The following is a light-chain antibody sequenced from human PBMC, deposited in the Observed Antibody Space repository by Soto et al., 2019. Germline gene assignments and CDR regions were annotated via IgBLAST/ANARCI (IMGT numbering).Light chain of an antibody. Sequence: DIQMTQSPSSLSASIGDTVAITCRASQAIRDNLNWYQQKPGKAPKLLMSAATNLETGAPSRFSSSGSETDFTLIISSLQAEDSATYFCQQSYSTPITFGGGTRVEIK. CDR1: QAIRDN. J-gene: IGKJ4*01. V-gene: IGKV1-39*01. CDR2: AAT. CDR3: QQSYSTPIT.